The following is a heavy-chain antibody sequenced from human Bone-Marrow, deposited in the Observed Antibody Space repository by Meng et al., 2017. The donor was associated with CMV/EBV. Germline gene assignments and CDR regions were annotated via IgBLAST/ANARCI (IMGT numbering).Heavy chain of an antibody. CDR1: GYTFTSYY. D-gene: IGHD5-12*01. Sequence: ASGYTFTSYYMPWVRQAPGQGLEWMGIINPSGGSTSYAQKFQGRVTMTRDTSTSTVYMELSSLRSEDTAVYYCASSYSGYDYSYLDYWGQGTLVTVSS. CDR3: ASSYSGYDYSYLDY. V-gene: IGHV1-46*01. CDR2: INPSGGST. J-gene: IGHJ4*02.